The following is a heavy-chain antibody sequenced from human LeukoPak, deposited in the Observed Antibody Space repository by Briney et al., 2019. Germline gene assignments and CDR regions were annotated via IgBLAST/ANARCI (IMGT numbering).Heavy chain of an antibody. V-gene: IGHV3-33*08. CDR3: ARDMSGGDAFDI. D-gene: IGHD3-10*02. CDR2: IWYDGSNK. Sequence: GGSLRLSCAASTFTFSSYTMNWVRQAPGKGLEWVALIWYDGSNKYYADSVKGRFTISRDNSKNTLYLQMNSLRAEDTAVYYCARDMSGGDAFDIWGQGTMVTVSS. J-gene: IGHJ3*02. CDR1: TFTFSSYT.